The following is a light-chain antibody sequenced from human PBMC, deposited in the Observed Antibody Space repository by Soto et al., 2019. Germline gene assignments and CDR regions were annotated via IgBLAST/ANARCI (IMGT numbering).Light chain of an antibody. Sequence: EIVLTQSQATLSLSPGERATLSSRASQSVSSYSAWYQQKPGQAPSLLIYDASNRATGIPARFSGSGSGTDFALTISSLEPEDFAVYSCQQRSNWTTFGKETKVEIK. CDR1: QSVSSY. J-gene: IGKJ1*01. V-gene: IGKV3-11*01. CDR2: DAS. CDR3: QQRSNWTT.